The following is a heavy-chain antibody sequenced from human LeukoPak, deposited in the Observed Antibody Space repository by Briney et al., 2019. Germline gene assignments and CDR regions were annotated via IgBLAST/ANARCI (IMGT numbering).Heavy chain of an antibody. CDR2: ISAYNGNT. CDR3: ARDLPVTTLTRGYYYYMDV. CDR1: GYTFTSYG. D-gene: IGHD4-17*01. J-gene: IGHJ6*03. V-gene: IGHV1-18*01. Sequence: ASVKVSCKASGYTFTSYGISWVRQAPGQGLEWMGWISAYNGNTNYAQKLQGRVTMTTDTSTSTAYMELRSLRSDDTAVYYCARDLPVTTLTRGYYYYMDVWGKGTTVTVSS.